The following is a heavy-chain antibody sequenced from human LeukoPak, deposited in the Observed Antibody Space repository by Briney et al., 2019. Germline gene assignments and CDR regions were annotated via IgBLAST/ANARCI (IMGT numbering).Heavy chain of an antibody. CDR2: FDPEDGET. V-gene: IGHV1-24*01. Sequence: ASVKVSCKVSGYTLTELSMHWVRQAPGKGLEWMGGFDPEDGETIYAQKFQGRVTMTEDTSTDTAYMELSSLRSEDTAVYYCATSQSIVGATGLDAFDIWGQGTMVTVSS. CDR3: ATSQSIVGATGLDAFDI. CDR1: GYTLTELS. D-gene: IGHD1-26*01. J-gene: IGHJ3*02.